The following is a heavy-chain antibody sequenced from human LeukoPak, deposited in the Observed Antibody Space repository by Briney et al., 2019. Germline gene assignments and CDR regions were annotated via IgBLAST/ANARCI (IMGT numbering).Heavy chain of an antibody. J-gene: IGHJ5*02. Sequence: ASVKVSCKASGYTFTGYYMHWVRQAPGQGLEWMGWINPNSGGTNYARKFQGRVTMTRDTSISTAYVELSRLRSDDTAVYYCARGPRGWENWFDPWGQGTLVTVSS. D-gene: IGHD6-19*01. V-gene: IGHV1-2*02. CDR2: INPNSGGT. CDR3: ARGPRGWENWFDP. CDR1: GYTFTGYY.